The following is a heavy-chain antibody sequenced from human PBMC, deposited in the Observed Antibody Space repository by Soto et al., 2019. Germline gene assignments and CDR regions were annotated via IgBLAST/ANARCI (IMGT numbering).Heavy chain of an antibody. D-gene: IGHD6-19*01. V-gene: IGHV3-30*18. Sequence: GGSLRLSCAASGFTFSSYGMHWVRQAPGKGLEWVAVISFDGSNRYYADSVKGRFTISRNNSKNTVYLQMSSLRAEDTAVYYCIKDGSSGWPYYYGMDAWGRGTTATVSS. CDR1: GFTFSSYG. CDR3: IKDGSSGWPYYYGMDA. J-gene: IGHJ6*02. CDR2: ISFDGSNR.